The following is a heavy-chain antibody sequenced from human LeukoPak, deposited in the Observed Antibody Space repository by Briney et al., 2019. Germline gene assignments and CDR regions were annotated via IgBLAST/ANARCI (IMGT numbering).Heavy chain of an antibody. CDR2: IRSKTYGGAI. Sequence: GGSLRLSCTTSGFFFGAYAMSWFRQAPGKGLEWVGFIRSKTYGGAIEYAASVKGRFTISRDDSKGIAYLQMNSLKTEDTAVYYCAIDQLGGDPDDYYYYYMDVWGKGTTVTVSS. CDR3: AIDQLGGDPDDYYYYYMDV. D-gene: IGHD4-17*01. V-gene: IGHV3-49*03. CDR1: GFFFGAYA. J-gene: IGHJ6*03.